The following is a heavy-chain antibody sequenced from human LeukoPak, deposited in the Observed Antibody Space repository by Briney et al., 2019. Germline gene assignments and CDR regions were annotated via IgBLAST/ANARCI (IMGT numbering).Heavy chain of an antibody. CDR2: IWYDGSNK. J-gene: IGHJ5*02. Sequence: GRSLRLSCAASGFTFSSYGMHWVRQAPGKGLEWVAVIWYDGSNKYYADSVKGRFTISRDNSKNTLYLQMNSLRAEDTAVYYCAREGRYRNWFDPWGQGTLVTVSS. CDR1: GFTFSSYG. D-gene: IGHD3-16*02. CDR3: AREGRYRNWFDP. V-gene: IGHV3-33*08.